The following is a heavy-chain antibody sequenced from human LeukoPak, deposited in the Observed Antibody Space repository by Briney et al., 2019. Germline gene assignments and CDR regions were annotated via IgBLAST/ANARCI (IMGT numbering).Heavy chain of an antibody. V-gene: IGHV4-59*08. J-gene: IGHJ3*02. CDR3: ARRDYYDSSGYLDAFDI. D-gene: IGHD3-22*01. Sequence: SETLSLTCTVSGGSISGYYWSWIRQSPGKGLAWTGYIYYSGTTNYNPSLKSRVTISVDTSKNQFSLKLSSVTAADTAVYYSARRDYYDSSGYLDAFDIWGQGTMVTVSS. CDR1: GGSISGYY. CDR2: IYYSGTT.